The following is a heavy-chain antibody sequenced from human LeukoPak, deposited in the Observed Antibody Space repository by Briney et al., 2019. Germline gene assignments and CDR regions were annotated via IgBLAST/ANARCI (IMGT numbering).Heavy chain of an antibody. Sequence: GASVKVSCKASGGTFSSYAISWVRQAPGQGLERMGRIIPILGIANYAQKFQGRVTITADKSTSTAYMELSSLRSEDTAVYYCASYRLWELMYYFDYWGQGTLVTVSS. J-gene: IGHJ4*02. CDR2: IIPILGIA. V-gene: IGHV1-69*04. CDR1: GGTFSSYA. CDR3: ASYRLWELMYYFDY. D-gene: IGHD1-26*01.